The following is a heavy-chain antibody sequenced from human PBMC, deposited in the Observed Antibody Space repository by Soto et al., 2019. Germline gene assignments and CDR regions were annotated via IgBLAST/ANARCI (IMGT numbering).Heavy chain of an antibody. CDR3: ARAPPLIWYYYDSSGSYGMDV. J-gene: IGHJ6*02. V-gene: IGHV4-34*01. Sequence: GSLSLTCAVYGGSFSGYYWSWIRQPPGKGLEWIGEINHSGSTNYNPSLKSRVTISVDTSKNQFSLKLSSVTAADTAVYYCARAPPLIWYYYDSSGSYGMDVWGQGTTVTVSS. CDR1: GGSFSGYY. CDR2: INHSGST. D-gene: IGHD3-22*01.